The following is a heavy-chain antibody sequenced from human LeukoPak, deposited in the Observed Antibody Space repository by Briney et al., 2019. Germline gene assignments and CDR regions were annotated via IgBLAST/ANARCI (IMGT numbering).Heavy chain of an antibody. J-gene: IGHJ3*02. D-gene: IGHD6-19*01. CDR1: GGSISSGSYY. CDR3: AREVSGYCSGWMIGAFDI. V-gene: IGHV4-61*02. CDR2: IYTSGST. Sequence: PSQTLSLTCTVSGGSISSGSYYWSWIRQPAGKGLEWIGRIYTSGSTNYNPSLKSRVTISVDTSKNQFSLKLSSVTAADTAVYYCAREVSGYCSGWMIGAFDIRGQGAMVTVSS.